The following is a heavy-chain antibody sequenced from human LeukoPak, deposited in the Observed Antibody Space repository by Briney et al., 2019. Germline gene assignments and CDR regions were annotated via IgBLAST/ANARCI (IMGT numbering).Heavy chain of an antibody. D-gene: IGHD6-13*01. CDR1: GFTFSTYW. CDR2: IKEDGTGK. V-gene: IGHV3-7*04. J-gene: IGHJ6*02. CDR3: AREIPQQLVAMDV. Sequence: GASLRLSCAASGFTFSTYWMSWVRQAHGKGLEWLANIKEDGTGKNHVDSVKGRFTISRDNAKNSLYLQMNGLRVEDTAVYYCAREIPQQLVAMDVWGQGTTVTVSS.